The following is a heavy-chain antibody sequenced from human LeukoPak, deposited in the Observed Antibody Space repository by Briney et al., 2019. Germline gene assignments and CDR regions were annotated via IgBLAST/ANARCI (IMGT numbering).Heavy chain of an antibody. CDR1: GYTFTSYD. CDR3: ARDRGIVGATERVRYFDY. J-gene: IGHJ4*02. Sequence: ASVKVSCKASGYTFTSYDINWVRQATGQGLEWMGWMNPNSGNTGYAQKFQGRVTMTRNTSISTAYMELSSLRSEDTAVYYCARDRGIVGATERVRYFDYWGQRTLVTVSS. CDR2: MNPNSGNT. V-gene: IGHV1-8*01. D-gene: IGHD1-26*01.